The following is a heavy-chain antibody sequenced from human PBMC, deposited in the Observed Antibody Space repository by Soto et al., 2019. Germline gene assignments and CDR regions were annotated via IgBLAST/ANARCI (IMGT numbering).Heavy chain of an antibody. J-gene: IGHJ4*02. CDR3: AKATYHYDSSSYYRVYFDY. CDR2: ITGSGSTP. CDR1: GFAFSDYA. D-gene: IGHD3-22*01. V-gene: IGHV3-23*01. Sequence: GGSLRLSCAASGFAFSDYAMSWVRQAPGKGLEWISAITGSGSTPYYAASVMGRFTISRDRTQSTLYLQMIGLRAEDTAVYFCAKATYHYDSSSYYRVYFDYWGQGA.